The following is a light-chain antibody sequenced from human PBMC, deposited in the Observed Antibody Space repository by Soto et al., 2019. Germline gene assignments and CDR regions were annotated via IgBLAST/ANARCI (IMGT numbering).Light chain of an antibody. CDR3: CSNAASSTYV. CDR2: EIN. J-gene: IGLJ1*01. Sequence: QSVLTQPPSASGSPGQSVTISCTGTSSDVGAYDYVSWYQQHPGKAPKLMIYEINKRPSGVPDRFSGSKSGNTASLTVSGLQAEDEADYYCCSNAASSTYVFGSGTKVTVL. CDR1: SSDVGAYDY. V-gene: IGLV2-8*01.